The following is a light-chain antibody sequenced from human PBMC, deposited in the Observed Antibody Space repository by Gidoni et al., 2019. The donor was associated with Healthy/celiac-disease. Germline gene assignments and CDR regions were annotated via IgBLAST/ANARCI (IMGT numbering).Light chain of an antibody. Sequence: QSVLTQPHSASGTPGQRVTISCSGSSSNIGSNYVYWYQQLPGTAPKLLIYRNNQRPSGVPDRFSGSKSGTPASLAISGLRSEDEADYYCAAWDDSLSGWVFGGGTKLTVL. J-gene: IGLJ3*02. CDR3: AAWDDSLSGWV. CDR1: SSNIGSNY. V-gene: IGLV1-47*01. CDR2: RNN.